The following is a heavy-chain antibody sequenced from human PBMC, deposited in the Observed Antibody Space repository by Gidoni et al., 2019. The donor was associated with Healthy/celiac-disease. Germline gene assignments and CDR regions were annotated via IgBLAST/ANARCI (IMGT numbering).Heavy chain of an antibody. CDR2: INPNSGGT. CDR3: ARDKQLANYYYGMDV. J-gene: IGHJ6*02. D-gene: IGHD6-6*01. CDR1: GYTFTGYY. V-gene: IGHV1-2*02. Sequence: QVQLVQSGAEVKKPGASVKVSCKASGYTFTGYYMHWVRQAPGQGLEWMGWINPNSGGTNYAQKFQGRVTMTRDTSISTAYMELSRLRSDDTAVYYCARDKQLANYYYGMDVWGQGTTVTVSS.